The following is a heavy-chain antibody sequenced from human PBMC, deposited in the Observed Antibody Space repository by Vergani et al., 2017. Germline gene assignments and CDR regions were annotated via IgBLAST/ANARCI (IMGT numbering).Heavy chain of an antibody. CDR1: GGSVTSTSYH. D-gene: IGHD6-19*01. CDR3: ARGLTDYDSGWYSPGWFDP. CDR2: LYNPGKT. V-gene: IGHV4-39*01. J-gene: IGHJ5*02. Sequence: QLQLQESGPGLVKPLETLSLTCDVSGGSVTSTSYHWAWIRLPPGKGLEWIGSLYNPGKTYYNSSLESRLSLSVDTSTNQFFMRLNSVTAADTAVYYCARGLTDYDSGWYSPGWFDPWGQGITAIVSS.